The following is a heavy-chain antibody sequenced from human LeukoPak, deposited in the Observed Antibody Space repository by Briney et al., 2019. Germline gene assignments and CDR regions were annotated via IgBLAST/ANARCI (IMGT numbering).Heavy chain of an antibody. Sequence: SETLSLTCAVSVYSISIGYYWGWIRQPPGKGLELIGCIYHSWSTYYNPSLKRRVHISVDMSKNQFSLKLSSVTAADTAVYYCASVVTVTTIDGIDYWGQGTLVTVSS. V-gene: IGHV4-38-2*01. D-gene: IGHD4-11*01. CDR2: IYHSWST. J-gene: IGHJ4*02. CDR3: ASVVTVTTIDGIDY. CDR1: VYSISIGYY.